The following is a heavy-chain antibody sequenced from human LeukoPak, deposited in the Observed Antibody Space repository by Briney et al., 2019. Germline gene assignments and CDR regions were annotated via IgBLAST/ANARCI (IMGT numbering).Heavy chain of an antibody. CDR3: AKDEGMVAATSPYYYYYYMDV. J-gene: IGHJ6*03. V-gene: IGHV3-23*01. D-gene: IGHD2-15*01. CDR2: ISGSGGST. Sequence: PGGSLRLSCAASGFTFSSYAMSWVRQAPGKGLEWVSAISGSGGSTYYADSVKGRFTISRDNSKNTLYLQMNSLRAEDTAVYYCAKDEGMVAATSPYYYYYYMDVWGKGTTVTVSS. CDR1: GFTFSSYA.